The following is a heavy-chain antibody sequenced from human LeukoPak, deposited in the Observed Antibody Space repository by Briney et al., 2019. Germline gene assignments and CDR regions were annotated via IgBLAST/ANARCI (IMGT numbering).Heavy chain of an antibody. CDR3: ARDTYYDFWSGSLIDY. CDR2: ISAYNGNT. Sequence: ASVKVSCKASGYTFTSYGISWVRQAPGQGFEWMGWISAYNGNTNYAQKLQGRVTMTTDTSTSTAYMELRSLRSDDTAVYYCARDTYYDFWSGSLIDYWGQGTLVTVSS. D-gene: IGHD3-3*01. CDR1: GYTFTSYG. V-gene: IGHV1-18*01. J-gene: IGHJ4*02.